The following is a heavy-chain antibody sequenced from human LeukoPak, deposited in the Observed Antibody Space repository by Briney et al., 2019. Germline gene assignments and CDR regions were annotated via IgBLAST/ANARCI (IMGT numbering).Heavy chain of an antibody. J-gene: IGHJ3*02. CDR2: ISSSGSTI. V-gene: IGHV3-11*04. CDR3: ARESPANWGTLAFDI. Sequence: GGSLRLSCAASGFTFSDYYMSWIRQAPGKGLEWVSYISSSGSTIYYADSVKGRFTISRDNAKNSLYLQMNSLRAEDTAVYYCARESPANWGTLAFDIWGQGTMVTVSS. CDR1: GFTFSDYY. D-gene: IGHD7-27*01.